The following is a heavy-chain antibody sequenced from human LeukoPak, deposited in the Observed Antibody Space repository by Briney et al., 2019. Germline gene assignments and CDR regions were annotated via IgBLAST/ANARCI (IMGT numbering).Heavy chain of an antibody. J-gene: IGHJ6*02. D-gene: IGHD3-9*01. CDR3: ARHEHDILTGSEPGMDV. CDR1: GYSFTSYW. V-gene: IGHV5-51*01. CDR2: IYPGDSDT. Sequence: RTGESLKISCKGSGYSFTSYWIGWVRQMPGKGLEWMGIIYPGDSDTRYSPSFQGQVTISADKSISTAYLQWSSLKASDTAMYYCARHEHDILTGSEPGMDVWGQGTTVTVSS.